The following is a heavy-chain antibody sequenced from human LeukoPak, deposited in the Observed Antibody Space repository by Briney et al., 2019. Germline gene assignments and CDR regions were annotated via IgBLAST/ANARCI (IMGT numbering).Heavy chain of an antibody. Sequence: PGRSLRLSCAASGFTFDDYAMHWVRQAPGKGLEWVSGISWNSGSIGHADSVKGRFTISRDNAKNSLYLQMNSLRAEDTALYYCAKDYAVAATGPFDYWGQGTLVTVSS. V-gene: IGHV3-9*01. J-gene: IGHJ4*02. CDR1: GFTFDDYA. CDR2: ISWNSGSI. CDR3: AKDYAVAATGPFDY. D-gene: IGHD2-15*01.